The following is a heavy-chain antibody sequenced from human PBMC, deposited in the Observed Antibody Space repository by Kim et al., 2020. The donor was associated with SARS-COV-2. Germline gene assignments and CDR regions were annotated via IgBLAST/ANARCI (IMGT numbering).Heavy chain of an antibody. CDR1: GYTFTSYG. V-gene: IGHV1-3*01. Sequence: ASVKVSCKASGYTFTSYGVHWVRQAPGQRLEWMGWINAGNGDSKYSQRFQGRVTITRDTSASTAYMELSILRSEDTAVYYCATDKTPLAYCGGYCKTPLDYWGQGTLVTVSS. D-gene: IGHD2-21*01. J-gene: IGHJ4*02. CDR2: INAGNGDS. CDR3: ATDKTPLAYCGGYCKTPLDY.